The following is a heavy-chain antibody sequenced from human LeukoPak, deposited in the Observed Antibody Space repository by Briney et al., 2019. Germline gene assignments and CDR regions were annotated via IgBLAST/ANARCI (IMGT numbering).Heavy chain of an antibody. D-gene: IGHD6-13*01. CDR2: INHSGST. V-gene: IGHV4-34*01. J-gene: IGHJ4*02. CDR1: GGSFSGYY. CDR3: ARELAAGPYYFDY. Sequence: SETLSLTCAVYGGSFSGYYWSWIRQPPGKGLEWIGEINHSGSTNYNPSLKSRVTISVDTSKNQFSLKLSSVTAADTAVYYCARELAAGPYYFDYWGQGTLVTVSS.